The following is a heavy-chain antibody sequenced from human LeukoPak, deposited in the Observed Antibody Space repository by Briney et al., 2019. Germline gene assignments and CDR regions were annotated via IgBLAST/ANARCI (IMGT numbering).Heavy chain of an antibody. J-gene: IGHJ4*02. CDR3: ARLDCSSTSCYYAY. CDR2: MNPNSGGT. Sequence: ASVKVSCKASGYTFTSYDINWVRQAPGQGLEWMGWMNPNSGGTNYAQKFQGRVTMTRDTSISTAYMELSRLRSDDTAVYYCARLDCSSTSCYYAYWGQGTLVTVSS. CDR1: GYTFTSYD. V-gene: IGHV1-2*02. D-gene: IGHD2-2*01.